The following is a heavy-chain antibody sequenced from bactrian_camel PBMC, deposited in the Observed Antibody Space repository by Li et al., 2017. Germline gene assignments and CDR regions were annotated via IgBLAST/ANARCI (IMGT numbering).Heavy chain of an antibody. Sequence: HVQLVESGGGSVQAGGSLKLSCVASGYTYSSYCVGWIRQAPEKEREGVAAIDTQDIPSYTDSVKGRFTISEDNANNTLWLQMNNLKPEDTAMYYCAATTDCYPSPEYNYWGQGTQVTVS. CDR2: IDTQDIP. J-gene: IGHJ4*01. CDR3: AATTDCYPSPEYNY. V-gene: IGHV3S1*01. CDR1: GYTYSSYC. D-gene: IGHD5*01.